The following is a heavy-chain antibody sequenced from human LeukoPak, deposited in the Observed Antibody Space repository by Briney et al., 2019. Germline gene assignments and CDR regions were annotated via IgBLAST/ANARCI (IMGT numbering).Heavy chain of an antibody. CDR1: GGSISTYY. CDR2: IYASGST. D-gene: IGHD3-10*01. Sequence: SETLSLTCTVSGGSISTYYWNWIRQPAGKGLEWIGRIYASGSTNYNPSLKSRVTMSVDTSKNQFSLKLSSVTAADTAVYYCARVSLVRGAPDYYFDYWGQGTLVTVSS. CDR3: ARVSLVRGAPDYYFDY. V-gene: IGHV4-4*07. J-gene: IGHJ4*02.